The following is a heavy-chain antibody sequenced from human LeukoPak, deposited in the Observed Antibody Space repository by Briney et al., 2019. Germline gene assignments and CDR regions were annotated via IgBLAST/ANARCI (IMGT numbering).Heavy chain of an antibody. J-gene: IGHJ4*02. CDR3: AKEGYYYDSSGYAAYFDY. CDR1: GFTFSSYA. V-gene: IGHV3-23*01. Sequence: GGSLRLSCAASGFTFSSYAMSWVRQAPGKGLDWVSAISGSGGSTYYADSVKGRFTISRDNSKNTLYLQMNSLRAEDTAVYYCAKEGYYYDSSGYAAYFDYWGQGTLVTVSS. CDR2: ISGSGGST. D-gene: IGHD3-22*01.